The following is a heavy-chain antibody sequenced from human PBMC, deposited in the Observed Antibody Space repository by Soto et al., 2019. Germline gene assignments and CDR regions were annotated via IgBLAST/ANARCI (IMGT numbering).Heavy chain of an antibody. V-gene: IGHV1-18*01. CDR3: ARGGKIAARPLDS. CDR1: GYTFTIYG. Sequence: ASVTVSCQASGYTFTIYGINWVRQAPGQGLEWMGWISPDNGNTNYAQKLQGRVTMTTDTSTSTLYMELSSLRSADTAVYYCARGGKIAARPLDSWGQGTLVTVSS. D-gene: IGHD6-6*01. J-gene: IGHJ4*02. CDR2: ISPDNGNT.